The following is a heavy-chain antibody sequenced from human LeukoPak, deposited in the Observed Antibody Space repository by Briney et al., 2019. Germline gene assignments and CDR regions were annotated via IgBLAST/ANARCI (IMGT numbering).Heavy chain of an antibody. Sequence: ASVKVSRKASGGTFSSYAISWVRQAPGQGLEWMGGITPIFGTANYAQKFQGRVTITADESTSTAYMELSSLRSEDTAVYYCARDREEKYQLPKAVAVFLGFDPWGQGTLVTVSS. V-gene: IGHV1-69*01. CDR1: GGTFSSYA. D-gene: IGHD2-2*01. CDR3: ARDREEKYQLPKAVAVFLGFDP. J-gene: IGHJ5*02. CDR2: ITPIFGTA.